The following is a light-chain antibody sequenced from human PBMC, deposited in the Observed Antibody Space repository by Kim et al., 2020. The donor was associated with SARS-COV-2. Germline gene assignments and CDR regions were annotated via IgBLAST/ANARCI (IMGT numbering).Light chain of an antibody. J-gene: IGLJ1*01. CDR2: ANN. CDR1: SSNIGAGYD. CDR3: QSYDNSLRGYV. Sequence: QSVLTQPPSVSGAPGQRVTISCTGTSSNIGAGYDVHWYQQLPGPAPKLLIYANNNRPSGVPDRFSGSKSGTSASLANTGLQAEDEADYYCQSYDNSLRGYVFGTGTKVTVL. V-gene: IGLV1-40*01.